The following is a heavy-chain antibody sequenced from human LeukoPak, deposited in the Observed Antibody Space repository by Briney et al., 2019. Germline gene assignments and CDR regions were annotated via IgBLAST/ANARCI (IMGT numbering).Heavy chain of an antibody. V-gene: IGHV1-18*01. Sequence: ASVKVSCKASGYTLTSYGISWVRQAPGQGLEWMGWISAYNGNTNYAQKLQGRVTMTTDTSTSTAYMELRSLRSDDTAVYYCARDWGYSGSYLGGYWGQGTLVTVSS. J-gene: IGHJ4*02. CDR1: GYTLTSYG. CDR2: ISAYNGNT. D-gene: IGHD1-26*01. CDR3: ARDWGYSGSYLGGY.